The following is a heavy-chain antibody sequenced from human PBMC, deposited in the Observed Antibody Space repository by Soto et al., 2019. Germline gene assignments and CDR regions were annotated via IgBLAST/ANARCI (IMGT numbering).Heavy chain of an antibody. CDR2: ISGSGGRT. D-gene: IGHD2-2*01. Sequence: PGGSLRLSCAASGLTFSNYAMNWVRQAPGKGLEWVSAISGSGGRTYYADSVKGRFTISRDDSNNTLYLQMNSLRAEDTAVYFCAKSPVVVLVPSSLGGNNWFDPWGQGTLVTVSS. CDR3: AKSPVVVLVPSSLGGNNWFDP. V-gene: IGHV3-23*01. J-gene: IGHJ5*02. CDR1: GLTFSNYA.